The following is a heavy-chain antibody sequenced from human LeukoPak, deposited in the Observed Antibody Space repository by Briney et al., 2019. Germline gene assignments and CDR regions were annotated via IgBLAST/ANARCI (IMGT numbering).Heavy chain of an antibody. V-gene: IGHV1-69*13. CDR3: ARAGIAAAGTLDY. CDR1: GRTFSSYA. D-gene: IGHD6-13*01. CDR2: IIPIFGTA. J-gene: IGHJ4*02. Sequence: SVKVSCKASGRTFSSYAISWVRQAPGQGLEWMGGIIPIFGTANYAQKFQGRVTITADESTSTAYMELSSLRSEDTAVYYCARAGIAAAGTLDYWGQGTLVTVSS.